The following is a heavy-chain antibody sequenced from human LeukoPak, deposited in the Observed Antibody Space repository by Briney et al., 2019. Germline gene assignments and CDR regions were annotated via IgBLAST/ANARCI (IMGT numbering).Heavy chain of an antibody. CDR3: ARGTLYSGWSYYLDY. Sequence: PSETLSLTCAVYGGSFSAYYWSWIRQPPGKGLEWIGEINHSGSTNYNPSLRSRVTISVDTSKNQFSLKLSSVTAADTAVYYCARGTLYSGWSYYLDYWGQGTLVTVSS. CDR1: GGSFSAYY. V-gene: IGHV4-34*01. D-gene: IGHD6-19*01. J-gene: IGHJ4*02. CDR2: INHSGST.